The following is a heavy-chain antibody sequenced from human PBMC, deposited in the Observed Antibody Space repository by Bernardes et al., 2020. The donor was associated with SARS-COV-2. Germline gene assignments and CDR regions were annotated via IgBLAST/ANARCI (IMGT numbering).Heavy chain of an antibody. D-gene: IGHD3-10*01. CDR2: INSDGSNT. CDR3: ARKTGHDYGMDV. CDR1: GFTFNNYW. Sequence: GGSLRLSCEASGFTFNNYWMHWVRQVPGEGLVWVSRINSDGSNTIYADSVKGRFTISSDRSKNTVYLQMNSLRVEDTAVYYCARKTGHDYGMDVWGQGTTVAVSS. V-gene: IGHV3-74*01. J-gene: IGHJ6*02.